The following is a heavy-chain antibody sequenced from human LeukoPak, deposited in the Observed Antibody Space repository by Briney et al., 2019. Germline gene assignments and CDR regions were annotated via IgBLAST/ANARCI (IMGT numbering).Heavy chain of an antibody. CDR3: ARDPAYGALDY. J-gene: IGHJ4*02. V-gene: IGHV3-7*05. CDR2: INEDGTTK. CDR1: GFSFNTYW. Sequence: AGGSLILSCAASGFSFNTYWMTWVRQAPGEGLEWVANINEDGTTKTYLDSVSGRFTISRDNAKTSLYLQMNSLRAEDTAVYYCARDPAYGALDYWGQGTLVTVSS. D-gene: IGHD4-17*01.